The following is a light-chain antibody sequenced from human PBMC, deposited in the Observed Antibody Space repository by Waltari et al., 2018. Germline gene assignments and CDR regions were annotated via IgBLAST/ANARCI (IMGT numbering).Light chain of an antibody. V-gene: IGLV3-21*01. CDR1: NIGSKN. CDR3: QVWESYGDHLVV. Sequence: SYVLTQPPSVSVAPGKTARITCGGSNIGSKNVNWYQQKPGQAPVLVIYYDSDRPSGLPARFSGSNAGNTATRTISRVEAGDEADYYCQVWESYGDHLVVFGGGTNLTVV. CDR2: YDS. J-gene: IGLJ2*01.